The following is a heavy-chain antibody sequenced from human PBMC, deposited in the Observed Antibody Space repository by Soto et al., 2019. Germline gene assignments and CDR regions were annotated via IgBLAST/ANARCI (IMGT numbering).Heavy chain of an antibody. CDR3: ARHRAGVPAACGY. Sequence: SETLSLTCTVSGGSISSSSYYWGWIRQPPGKGLEWIGSIYYSGSTYYNPSLKSRVTISVDTSKNQFSLKLSSVTAADTAVYYCARHRAGVPAACGYWGQGTLVTVSS. V-gene: IGHV4-39*01. D-gene: IGHD2-2*01. CDR2: IYYSGST. J-gene: IGHJ4*02. CDR1: GGSISSSSYY.